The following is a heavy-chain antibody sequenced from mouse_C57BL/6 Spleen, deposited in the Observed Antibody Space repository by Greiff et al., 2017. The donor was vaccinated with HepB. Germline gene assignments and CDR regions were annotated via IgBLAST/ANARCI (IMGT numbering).Heavy chain of an antibody. V-gene: IGHV5-4*03. Sequence: EVKVEESGGGLVKPGGSLKLSCAASGFTFSSYAMSWVRQTPEKRLEWVATISDGGSYTYYPDNVKGRFTISRDNAKNNLYLQMSHLKSEDTAMYYCARKGGSSPYFDYWGQGTTLTVSS. CDR1: GFTFSSYA. D-gene: IGHD1-1*01. J-gene: IGHJ2*01. CDR2: ISDGGSYT. CDR3: ARKGGSSPYFDY.